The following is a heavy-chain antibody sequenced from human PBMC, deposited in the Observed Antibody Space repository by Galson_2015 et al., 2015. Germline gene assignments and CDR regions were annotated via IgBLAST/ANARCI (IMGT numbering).Heavy chain of an antibody. CDR3: ARDLCYYDSSGYGNDAFDI. J-gene: IGHJ3*02. CDR1: GFTFSSYS. CDR2: ISSSSSYI. V-gene: IGHV3-21*01. D-gene: IGHD3-22*01. Sequence: SLRLSCAASGFTFSSYSMNWVRQAPGKGLEWVSSISSSSSYIYYADSVKGRFTISRDNAKNSLYLQMNSLRAEDTAVYYCARDLCYYDSSGYGNDAFDIWGQGTMVTVSS.